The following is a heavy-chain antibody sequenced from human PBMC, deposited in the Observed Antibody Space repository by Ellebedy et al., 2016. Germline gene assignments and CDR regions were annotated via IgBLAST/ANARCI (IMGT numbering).Heavy chain of an antibody. CDR2: ISGTSSYI. Sequence: GESLKISCAASGFTFSSNSMNWVRQAPGKGLEWVSSISGTSSYIYYADSLQGRFTISRDNAKNSLYLQIDSLRADDTAVYYCARDGTTRTLDYYYAMDVWGQGTTVTVSS. J-gene: IGHJ6*02. V-gene: IGHV3-21*01. CDR1: GFTFSSNS. CDR3: ARDGTTRTLDYYYAMDV. D-gene: IGHD1-1*01.